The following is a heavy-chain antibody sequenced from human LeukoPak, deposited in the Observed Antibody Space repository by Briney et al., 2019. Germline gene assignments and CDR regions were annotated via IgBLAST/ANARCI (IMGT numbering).Heavy chain of an antibody. V-gene: IGHV3-7*01. CDR1: GFTFSSYW. CDR2: IKKDGSEK. CDR3: XXXXXGVTGYTYGRGIDY. J-gene: IGHJ4*02. Sequence: GGSLRLSCAASGFTFSSYWMSWVRQAPGKGLEWVANIKKDGSEKYYVDSVKGRFTISRDNAKTSLYLQMNSLRAEDTAVYYXXXXXXGVTGYTYGRGIDYWGQGTLVTVSS. D-gene: IGHD5-18*01.